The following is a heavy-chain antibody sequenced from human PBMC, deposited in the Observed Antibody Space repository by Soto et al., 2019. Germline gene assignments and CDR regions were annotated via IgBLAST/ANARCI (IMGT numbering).Heavy chain of an antibody. Sequence: PSETLSLTCAVYGGSFSGYYWSWIRQPPGKGLEWIGEINHSGSTNYNPSLKSRVTISVDTSKNQFSLKLSSVTAADTAVYYCARGTFYDSSGIDAFDIWGQGTMVTVSS. D-gene: IGHD3-22*01. CDR2: INHSGST. CDR1: GGSFSGYY. V-gene: IGHV4-34*01. J-gene: IGHJ3*02. CDR3: ARGTFYDSSGIDAFDI.